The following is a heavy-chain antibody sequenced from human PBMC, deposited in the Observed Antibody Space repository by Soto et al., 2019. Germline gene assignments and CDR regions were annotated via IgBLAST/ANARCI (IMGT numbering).Heavy chain of an antibody. V-gene: IGHV1-24*01. CDR1: GYTLTELS. D-gene: IGHD3-3*01. Sequence: ASVKVSCKVSGYTLTELSMHWVRQAPGKGLEWMGGFDPEDGETIYAQKFQGRVTMTEDTSTDTAYMELSSLRSEDTAVYYCATVAQILIGKGGYDFWSGYHRNFDYWGQGTLVTVSS. CDR3: ATVAQILIGKGGYDFWSGYHRNFDY. J-gene: IGHJ4*02. CDR2: FDPEDGET.